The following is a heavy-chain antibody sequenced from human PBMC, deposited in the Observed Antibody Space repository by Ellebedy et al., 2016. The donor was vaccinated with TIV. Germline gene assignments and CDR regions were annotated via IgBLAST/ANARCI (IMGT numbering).Heavy chain of an antibody. D-gene: IGHD4-17*01. CDR2: IYQDGGVQ. CDR3: ARRGSYGDYAVQINSWFDT. Sequence: GESLKISCEASGFSFRSYWMSWVRQAPGKGLEWVANIYQDGGVQYYVDSVKGRFTISRDNADNSLFLQMNSLRAEDTAGYYCARRGSYGDYAVQINSWFDTWGRGTLVAVSS. J-gene: IGHJ5*02. V-gene: IGHV3-7*01. CDR1: GFSFRSYW.